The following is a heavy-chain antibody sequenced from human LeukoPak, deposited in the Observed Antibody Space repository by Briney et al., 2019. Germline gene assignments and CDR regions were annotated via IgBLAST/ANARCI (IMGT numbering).Heavy chain of an antibody. V-gene: IGHV3-48*02. J-gene: IGHJ4*02. CDR1: GFTFSSYS. CDR3: ASDSPGYDSGSYFAY. CDR2: ISSGSSTI. D-gene: IGHD2-15*01. Sequence: QTGGSLRLSCAVSGFTFSSYSMNWVRQAPGEGLEWVSYISSGSSTIYYADSVKGRFTISRDNAKNSLCLQMNSLSDEDTAVYYCASDSPGYDSGSYFAYWGQGTLVTVSS.